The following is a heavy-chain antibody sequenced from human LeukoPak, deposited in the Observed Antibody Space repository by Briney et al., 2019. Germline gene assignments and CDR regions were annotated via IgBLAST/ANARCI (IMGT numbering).Heavy chain of an antibody. CDR2: IRSKAFGGTT. J-gene: IGHJ4*02. V-gene: IGHV3-49*04. CDR3: TRGNIPYSESYYGL. Sequence: PGRSLRLSCTAFGFTFGDYAMSWGRQAPGKGLEWVGFIRSKAFGGTTEYAASVKGRFTISRDDSKSIAYLQMNSLKTEDTAVYYCTRGNIPYSESYYGLWGQGTLVTVSS. CDR1: GFTFGDYA. D-gene: IGHD1-26*01.